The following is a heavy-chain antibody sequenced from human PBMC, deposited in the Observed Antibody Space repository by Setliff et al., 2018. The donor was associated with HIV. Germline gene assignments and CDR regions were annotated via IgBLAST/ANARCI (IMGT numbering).Heavy chain of an antibody. CDR2: INAGNGNT. CDR1: GYTFTSYA. Sequence: ASVKVSCKASGYTFTSYAMHWVRQAPGQRLEWMGWINAGNGNTKYSQKFQGRGTITRDTSASTAYMELSSLRSEDTAVYYCARGSSGFRSGSYYNTFIDYWGQGTLVTVSS. V-gene: IGHV1-3*01. CDR3: ARGSSGFRSGSYYNTFIDY. D-gene: IGHD3-10*01. J-gene: IGHJ4*02.